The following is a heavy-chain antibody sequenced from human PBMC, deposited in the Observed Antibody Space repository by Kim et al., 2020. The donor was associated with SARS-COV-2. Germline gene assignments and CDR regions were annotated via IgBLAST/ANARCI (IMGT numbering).Heavy chain of an antibody. CDR3: ARGEYSSGWSNWFDP. V-gene: IGHV4-31*02. D-gene: IGHD6-19*01. Sequence: PSLKSRGTTSVDTSKNQFSLKLSSVTAADTAVYYCARGEYSSGWSNWFDPWGQGTLVTVSS. J-gene: IGHJ5*02.